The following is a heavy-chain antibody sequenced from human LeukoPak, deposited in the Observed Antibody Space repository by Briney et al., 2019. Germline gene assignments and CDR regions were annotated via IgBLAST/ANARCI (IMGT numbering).Heavy chain of an antibody. CDR1: GYTFTGYY. D-gene: IGHD3-10*01. V-gene: IGHV1-2*04. J-gene: IGHJ4*02. CDR2: INPNSGGT. Sequence: ASVKVSCKASGYTFTGYYMHWVRQAPGQGLEWMGWINPNSGGTNYAQKFQGWVTMTRDTSISTAYMELSRLRSDDTAVYYCAREKLGAVLLWFAGPGNYFDYWGQGTLVTVSS. CDR3: AREKLGAVLLWFAGPGNYFDY.